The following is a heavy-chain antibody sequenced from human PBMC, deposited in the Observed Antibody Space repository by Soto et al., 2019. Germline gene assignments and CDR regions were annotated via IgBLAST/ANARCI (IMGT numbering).Heavy chain of an antibody. CDR2: ISAYNGNT. CDR3: ARLDRKLTTYYYDSSGYNY. CDR1: GYTFTSYG. V-gene: IGHV1-18*04. Sequence: GASVKVSCKASGYTFTSYGISWVRQAPGQGLEWTGWISAYNGNTNYAQKLQGRVTMTTDTSTSTAYMELRSLRSDDTAVYYCARLDRKLTTYYYDSSGYNYWGQGTLVTVSS. J-gene: IGHJ4*02. D-gene: IGHD3-22*01.